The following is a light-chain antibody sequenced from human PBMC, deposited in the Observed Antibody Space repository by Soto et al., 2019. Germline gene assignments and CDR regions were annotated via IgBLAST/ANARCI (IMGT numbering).Light chain of an antibody. CDR2: LGS. V-gene: IGKV2-28*01. CDR3: MQALQTPPT. J-gene: IGKJ4*01. CDR1: QSLLHNNGYNY. Sequence: ILMTQSPLSLPVTPGEPASISCRSSQSLLHNNGYNYLDWYLQKPGQSPQLLIYLGSNRASGVPDRFSGSGSGTDFTLKISRVEAEDVGVYYCMQALQTPPTFGGGTKVDI.